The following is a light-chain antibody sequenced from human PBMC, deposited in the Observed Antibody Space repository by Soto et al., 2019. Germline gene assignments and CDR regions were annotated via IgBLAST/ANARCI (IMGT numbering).Light chain of an antibody. V-gene: IGKV3-15*01. J-gene: IGKJ4*01. CDR2: GAS. Sequence: EIVMTQSPATLSVSPGERATISCRASQSVSSNLAWYQQKPGQAPRLLIYGASTRATGIPARFSGSGSSTEFTLTISSLQSEDFAVYYCQQYNNWPRGLTFGGGTKVEIK. CDR3: QQYNNWPRGLT. CDR1: QSVSSN.